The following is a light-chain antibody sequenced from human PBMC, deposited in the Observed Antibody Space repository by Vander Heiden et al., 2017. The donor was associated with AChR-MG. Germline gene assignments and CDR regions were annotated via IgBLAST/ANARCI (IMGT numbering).Light chain of an antibody. CDR2: DAS. J-gene: IGKJ2*01. Sequence: IVLTQPPAPLSSSPGVGGTSSSRPSEAVSSDSLAWYQQRPGQPPRLLIFDASNRATGIPDRFSGSGSGTDFTLTISRLEPEDFAVYYCQQYASSPRTFGQGTKLEVK. V-gene: IGKV3-20*01. CDR3: QQYASSPRT. CDR1: EAVSSDS.